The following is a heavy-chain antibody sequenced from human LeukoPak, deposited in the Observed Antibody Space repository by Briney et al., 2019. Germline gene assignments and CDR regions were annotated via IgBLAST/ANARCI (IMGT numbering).Heavy chain of an antibody. J-gene: IGHJ4*02. CDR3: AKQNYYDSSGYYPLPYYFDY. V-gene: IGHV3-23*01. CDR1: GFTFSSYA. Sequence: GGSLRLSCAASGFTFSSYAMSWVRQAPGKGLEWVSAISGSGGSTYYADSVKGRFTISRDNSKNTLYLQMNSLRAEDTAVYYCAKQNYYDSSGYYPLPYYFDYRGQGTLVTVSS. CDR2: ISGSGGST. D-gene: IGHD3-22*01.